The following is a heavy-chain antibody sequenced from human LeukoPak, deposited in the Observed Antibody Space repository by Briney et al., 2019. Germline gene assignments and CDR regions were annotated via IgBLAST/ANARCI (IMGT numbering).Heavy chain of an antibody. Sequence: PGGSLRLSCAASGFTFSSYAMSWVRQAPGKGLEWVSAISGSGGSTYYADSVKGRFTISRDNSKNTLYLQMNSLGAEDTAVYYCAKDSPKDFWSGPDYYYYGMDVWGQGTTVTVSS. CDR2: ISGSGGST. CDR3: AKDSPKDFWSGPDYYYYGMDV. D-gene: IGHD3-3*01. V-gene: IGHV3-23*01. J-gene: IGHJ6*02. CDR1: GFTFSSYA.